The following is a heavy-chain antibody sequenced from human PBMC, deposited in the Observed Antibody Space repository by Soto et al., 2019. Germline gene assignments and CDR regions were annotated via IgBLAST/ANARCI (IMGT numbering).Heavy chain of an antibody. CDR2: IYYSGST. CDR3: ARGVSNYDFWSGYSHYYYYMDV. Sequence: PSETLSLTWTVSGGSISSSSYYWGWIRQPPGKGLEWIGSIYYSGSTYCNPSLKSRVTISVDTSKSQFSLKLSSVTAADTAIYYCARGVSNYDFWSGYSHYYYYMDVWGKGTTVTGSS. CDR1: GGSISSSSYY. V-gene: IGHV4-39*01. J-gene: IGHJ6*03. D-gene: IGHD3-3*01.